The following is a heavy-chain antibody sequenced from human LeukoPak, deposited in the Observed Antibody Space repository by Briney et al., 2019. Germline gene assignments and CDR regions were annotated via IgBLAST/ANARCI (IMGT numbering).Heavy chain of an antibody. J-gene: IGHJ2*01. V-gene: IGHV3-48*01. Sequence: GGSLRLSCAASGFTFSSYEMNWVRQAPGKGLEWVSYISSSSSTIYYADSVKGRFTISRDNAKNSLYLQMNSLRAEDTAVHYCARSRVAATNWYFDLWGRGTLVTVSS. D-gene: IGHD2-15*01. CDR1: GFTFSSYE. CDR3: ARSRVAATNWYFDL. CDR2: ISSSSSTI.